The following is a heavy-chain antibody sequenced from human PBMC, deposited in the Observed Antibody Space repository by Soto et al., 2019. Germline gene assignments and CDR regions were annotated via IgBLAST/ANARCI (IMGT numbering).Heavy chain of an antibody. D-gene: IGHD1-1*01. V-gene: IGHV4-30-4*01. CDR3: ARTWLETGTTYVWNYYYYYGMDV. CDR1: GGSISGGAYY. Sequence: PSETLSLTCTVSGGSISGGAYYWTWIRQPPGKGLEWIGYIYYSGSTSYNPSLKSRVTMSVDTSKNQFSLKLSSVTAADTAVYYCARTWLETGTTYVWNYYYYYGMDVWGQGTTVTVSS. J-gene: IGHJ6*02. CDR2: IYYSGST.